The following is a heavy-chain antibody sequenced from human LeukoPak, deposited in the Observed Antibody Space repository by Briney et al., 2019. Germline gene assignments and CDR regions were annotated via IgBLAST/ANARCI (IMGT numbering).Heavy chain of an antibody. CDR1: GFTFNSYA. V-gene: IGHV3-23*01. J-gene: IGHJ4*02. Sequence: PVGSLRVSRAASGFTFNSYAMSWVRQVPGKGLEWVSAISGSGGTTYSADSVKGRFTISRDNSKNTLYVQMNSLRAEDTAVYYCAKWSRTAVAGPLGYFDYWGQGTMVIVSS. CDR3: AKWSRTAVAGPLGYFDY. D-gene: IGHD6-19*01. CDR2: ISGSGGTT.